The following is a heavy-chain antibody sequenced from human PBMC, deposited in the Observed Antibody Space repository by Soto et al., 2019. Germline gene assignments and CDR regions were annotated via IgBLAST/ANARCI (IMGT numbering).Heavy chain of an antibody. CDR3: AKKGLGSLTTYCNSGDCHYAFDI. D-gene: IGHD2-21*02. CDR2: ISGGGDGT. CDR1: GFTFSNYA. J-gene: IGHJ3*02. V-gene: IGHV3-23*01. Sequence: EVQLLESGGGLVQPGGSLRLSCAASGFTFSNYAMTWVRQAPGKGLEWVSTISGGGDGTFYADSVKGRFTISRDNSRNTVYQQMNSLRAEDTAVYYCAKKGLGSLTTYCNSGDCHYAFDIWGQGTMVTVSS.